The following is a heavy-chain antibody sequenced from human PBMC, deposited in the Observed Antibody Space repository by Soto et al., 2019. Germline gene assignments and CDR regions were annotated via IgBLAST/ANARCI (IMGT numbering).Heavy chain of an antibody. CDR1: GFTFSSYA. Sequence: GGSLRLSCAASGFTFSSYAMSWVRQAPGKGLEWVSAISGSVGSTYYADSVKGRFTISRDNSKTTLYLQMNSLRAKDTAVYYCANTPDKDLEIEPFDIWGQGTMVTVSS. D-gene: IGHD2-21*01. V-gene: IGHV3-23*01. CDR3: ANTPDKDLEIEPFDI. CDR2: ISGSVGST. J-gene: IGHJ3*02.